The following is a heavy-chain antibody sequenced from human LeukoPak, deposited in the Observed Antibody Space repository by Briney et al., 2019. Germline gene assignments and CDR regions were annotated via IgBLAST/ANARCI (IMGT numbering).Heavy chain of an antibody. CDR1: GGSISSYY. Sequence: AETLSLTCTVSGGSISSYYWSWIRQPAGKGLEWIGRIYTSGSTNYNPSFKSRVTMSVDTSKNQFSLKLSSVTAADTAVYYCARERPPGGFDLWGRGTLVTVSS. CDR2: IYTSGST. D-gene: IGHD1-1*01. J-gene: IGHJ2*01. V-gene: IGHV4-4*07. CDR3: ARERPPGGFDL.